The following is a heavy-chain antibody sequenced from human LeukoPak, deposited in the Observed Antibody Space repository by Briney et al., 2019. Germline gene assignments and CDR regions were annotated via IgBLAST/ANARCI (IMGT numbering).Heavy chain of an antibody. D-gene: IGHD1-26*01. Sequence: RASVKVSCRSSGYMFTAYNIYWMRQAPGQGLECMGWINPCSGDTKYAQKFQGKVTVTRNTYISTAYMEVNRLTSDDTAVYFCARKVGRSGTYQGFGFWGQGTLVTVPS. CDR2: INPCSGDT. CDR3: ARKVGRSGTYQGFGF. V-gene: IGHV1-2*02. J-gene: IGHJ4*02. CDR1: GYMFTAYN.